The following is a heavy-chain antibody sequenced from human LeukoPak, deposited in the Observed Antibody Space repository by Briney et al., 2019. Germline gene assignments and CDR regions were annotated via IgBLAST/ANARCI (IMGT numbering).Heavy chain of an antibody. CDR3: ASSSSWFEHYYYYYGMDV. CDR2: IYPGDSDT. V-gene: IGHV5-51*01. Sequence: GESLKISCKGSGYSFTSYWIGWVRQMPGKGLEWMGLIYPGDSDTRYSPSFQGQVTISADKSISTAYLQWSSLKASDTAMYYCASSSSWFEHYYYYYGMDVWGQGTTVTVSS. D-gene: IGHD6-13*01. J-gene: IGHJ6*02. CDR1: GYSFTSYW.